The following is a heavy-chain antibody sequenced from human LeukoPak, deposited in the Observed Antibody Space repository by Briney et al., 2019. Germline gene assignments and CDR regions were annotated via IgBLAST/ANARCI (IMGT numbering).Heavy chain of an antibody. Sequence: GGSLRLSCAASGFTFSSYGMHWVRQAPGKGLEWVAFIRYDGSNKYYADSVKGRFTISRDNSKNTLYLQMNSLRAEDTAVYYCAKACISGPFGGVMGYWGQETLVTVSS. D-gene: IGHD3-16*01. V-gene: IGHV3-30*02. CDR2: IRYDGSNK. CDR3: AKACISGPFGGVMGY. CDR1: GFTFSSYG. J-gene: IGHJ4*02.